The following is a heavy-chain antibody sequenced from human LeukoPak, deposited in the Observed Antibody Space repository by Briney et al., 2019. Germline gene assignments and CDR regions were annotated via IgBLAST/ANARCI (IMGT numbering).Heavy chain of an antibody. CDR2: IYHSGTS. D-gene: IGHD2-2*01. V-gene: IGHV4-39*01. Sequence: SETLSLTCTVSRGSISSSSYYWVWIRQPPGKGLEWIGMIYHSGTSCYNASLKSRVSISVDTSKNQFSLKLSSVTAADTAVYYCARQVCSSISCYVDYWGQRTLVTVSS. CDR3: ARQVCSSISCYVDY. J-gene: IGHJ4*02. CDR1: RGSISSSSYY.